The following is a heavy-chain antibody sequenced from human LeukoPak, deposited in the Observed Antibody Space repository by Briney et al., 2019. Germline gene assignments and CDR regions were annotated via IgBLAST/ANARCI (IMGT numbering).Heavy chain of an antibody. CDR3: ARLGQLGYYYYYMDV. Sequence: SETLSLTCTVSGGSISSGDYYWSWIRQPPGKGLEWIGYIYYSGSTYYNPSLKSRVTISVDTSKNQFSLKLSSVTAADTAVYYCARLGQLGYYYYYMDVWGKGTTVTVSS. CDR1: GGSISSGDYY. D-gene: IGHD6-13*01. J-gene: IGHJ6*03. V-gene: IGHV4-30-4*08. CDR2: IYYSGST.